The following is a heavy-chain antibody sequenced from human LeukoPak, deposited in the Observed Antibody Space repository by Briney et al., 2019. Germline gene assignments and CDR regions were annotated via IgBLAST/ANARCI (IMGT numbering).Heavy chain of an antibody. CDR2: IIQDGSEK. D-gene: IGHD6-13*01. Sequence: GGSLRLSCAASGFTFSSYWMSWVRQAPGKGLEWVASIIQDGSEKNYVDSVKGRVTISRDNAKSSVFLQMNSLRVEDTAVYYCARGLYSSSPQYWGQGILVTVSS. V-gene: IGHV3-7*01. J-gene: IGHJ4*02. CDR3: ARGLYSSSPQY. CDR1: GFTFSSYW.